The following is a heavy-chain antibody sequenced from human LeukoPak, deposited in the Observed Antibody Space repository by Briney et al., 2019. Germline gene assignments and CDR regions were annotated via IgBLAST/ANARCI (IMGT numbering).Heavy chain of an antibody. V-gene: IGHV4-61*01. Sequence: PSETLSLTCTVSGGSVSRDIYYWSWIRQPPGKGLEWIGYIYYSGSSNYNPSLKSRVTISVDTSQNQVSLKLSSVIAADTAVYYCATRPSGSDRFLPYFDYWGQGTLVTVSS. CDR2: IYYSGSS. CDR3: ATRPSGSDRFLPYFDY. CDR1: GGSVSRDIYY. D-gene: IGHD1-1*01. J-gene: IGHJ4*02.